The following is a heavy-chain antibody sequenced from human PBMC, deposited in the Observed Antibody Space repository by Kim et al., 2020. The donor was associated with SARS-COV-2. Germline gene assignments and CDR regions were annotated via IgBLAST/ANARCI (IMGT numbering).Heavy chain of an antibody. CDR1: GFTFTGYA. D-gene: IGHD2-2*03. Sequence: GGSLRLSCTTSGFTFTGYAMSWVRQAPGKGLEWVSSIDGSDGTTYYVDSVKGRFTISRDNPKNTLYLQMNSLRADDTAVYYCMKGGWGWIWDHWGQGTLV. J-gene: IGHJ4*02. CDR3: MKGGWGWIWDH. V-gene: IGHV3-23*01. CDR2: IDGSDGTT.